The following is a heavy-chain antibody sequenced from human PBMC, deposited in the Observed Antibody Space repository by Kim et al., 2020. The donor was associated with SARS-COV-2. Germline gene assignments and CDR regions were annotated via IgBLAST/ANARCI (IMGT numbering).Heavy chain of an antibody. D-gene: IGHD3-10*01. CDR3: ARIPLLLWFGELLRANYYGMDV. CDR2: INHSGST. Sequence: SETLSLTCAVYGGSFSGYYWSWIRQPPGKGLEWIGEINHSGSTNYNPSLKSRVTISVDTSKNQFSLKLSSVTAADTAVYYCARIPLLLWFGELLRANYYGMDVWGRGTTVTVSS. J-gene: IGHJ6*02. V-gene: IGHV4-34*01. CDR1: GGSFSGYY.